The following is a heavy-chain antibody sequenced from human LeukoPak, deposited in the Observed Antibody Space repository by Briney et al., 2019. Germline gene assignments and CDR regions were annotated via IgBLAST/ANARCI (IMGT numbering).Heavy chain of an antibody. CDR1: GGTFSSYA. CDR2: INPNSGGT. CDR3: AVHPDPRKYSSGLRQVDY. J-gene: IGHJ4*02. Sequence: ASVKVSCKASGGTFSSYAISWVRQAPGQGLEWMGWINPNSGGTNYAQKFQGRVTMTRDTSISTAYMELSRLRSDDTAVYYCAVHPDPRKYSSGLRQVDYWGQGTLVTVSS. D-gene: IGHD6-19*01. V-gene: IGHV1-2*02.